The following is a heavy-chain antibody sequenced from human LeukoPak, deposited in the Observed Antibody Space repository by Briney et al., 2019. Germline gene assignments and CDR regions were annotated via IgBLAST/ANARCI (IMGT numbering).Heavy chain of an antibody. J-gene: IGHJ3*02. D-gene: IGHD2-2*01. CDR1: GYTFTGYY. V-gene: IGHV1-2*02. CDR3: AREYQYQLLNAFDI. CDR2: MNPNSGCT. Sequence: RASVKVSCKASGYTFTGYYMHWVRQAPGQGLEWMGWMNPNSGCTNYAQKFQGRVTMTRDTSISTAYMELSRLRSDDTAVYHCAREYQYQLLNAFDIWGQGTMVTVSS.